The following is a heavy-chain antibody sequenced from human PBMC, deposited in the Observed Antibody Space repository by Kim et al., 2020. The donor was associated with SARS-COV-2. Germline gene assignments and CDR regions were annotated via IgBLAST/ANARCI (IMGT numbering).Heavy chain of an antibody. CDR1: GFTFSSYA. J-gene: IGHJ5*02. D-gene: IGHD6-13*01. V-gene: IGHV3-23*01. CDR2: ISGSGGST. CDR3: AKIVGGPGEAAAGTGWFDP. Sequence: GGSLRLSCAASGFTFSSYAMSWVRQAPGKGLEWVSAISGSGGSTYYADSVKGRFTISRDNSKNTLYLQMNSLRAEDTAVYYCAKIVGGPGEAAAGTGWFDPWGQGTLVTVSS.